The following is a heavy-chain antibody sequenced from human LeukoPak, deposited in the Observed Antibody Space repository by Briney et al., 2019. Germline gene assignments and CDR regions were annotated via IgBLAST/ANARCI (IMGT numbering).Heavy chain of an antibody. CDR1: GDSIRNSGWS. D-gene: IGHD3-3*01. CDR2: MPYDENVSDNEIP. Sequence: PSETLSLTCIVSGDSIRNSGWSWGWIRQPPGKGLEWIGTMPYDENVSDNEIPSYNPSLKRRVTISADTSKNQLSLKVNSVTAADAASYYCARLTLTGVGGRGWFDAWGQGTLVIVSS. J-gene: IGHJ5*02. V-gene: IGHV4-39*01. CDR3: ARLTLTGVGGRGWFDA.